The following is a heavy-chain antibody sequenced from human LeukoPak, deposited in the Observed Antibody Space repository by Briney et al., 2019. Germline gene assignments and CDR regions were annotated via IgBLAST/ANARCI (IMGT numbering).Heavy chain of an antibody. D-gene: IGHD4-17*01. Sequence: SETLSLTCTVSGGSISSGSYYWSWIRQPAGKGLEWIGHIYTSGSTNYNPSLKSRVTISIDTSKNQFSLKLSSVTAADTAVYYCAGFYDYGEAVGAFDIWGQGTMVTVSS. CDR2: IYTSGST. J-gene: IGHJ3*02. CDR1: GGSISSGSYY. V-gene: IGHV4-61*09. CDR3: AGFYDYGEAVGAFDI.